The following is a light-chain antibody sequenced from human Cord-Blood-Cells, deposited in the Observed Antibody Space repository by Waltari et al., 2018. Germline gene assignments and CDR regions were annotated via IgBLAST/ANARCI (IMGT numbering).Light chain of an antibody. CDR3: SSYAGTNLYV. CDR2: EVS. J-gene: IGLJ1*01. V-gene: IGLV2-8*01. CDR1: TSDVRRYNY. Sequence: QSALTQPPSASGSPGQSVTLSCPGPTSDVRRYNYVSWYQQHPGKAPKLMIYEVSKRPSGVPDRFSGSKSGNTASLTVSGLQAEDEADYYCSSYAGTNLYVFGTGTKVTVL.